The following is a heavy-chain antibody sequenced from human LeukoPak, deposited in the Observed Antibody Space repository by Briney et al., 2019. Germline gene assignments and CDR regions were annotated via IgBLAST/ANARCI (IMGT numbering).Heavy chain of an antibody. CDR2: IYPGDYDT. Sequence: GESLKISCKGPGYSFTSYWNGWVRPMPGKGLEWMGIIYPGDYDTRYSPSFQGQVTLSADKSISTAYLQWSSLQASDTAMYYCARHPLLYYGMDVWGKGTTVTVSS. CDR1: GYSFTSYW. V-gene: IGHV5-51*01. D-gene: IGHD2-15*01. CDR3: ARHPLLYYGMDV. J-gene: IGHJ6*04.